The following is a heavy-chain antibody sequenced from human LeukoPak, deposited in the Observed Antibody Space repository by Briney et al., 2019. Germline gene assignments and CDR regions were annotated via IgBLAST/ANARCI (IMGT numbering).Heavy chain of an antibody. V-gene: IGHV3-43D*04. J-gene: IGHJ3*02. CDR1: GFTFDDYA. CDR3: AKGESITMIVVEEADAFDI. D-gene: IGHD3-22*01. CDR2: ISWDGGST. Sequence: GGSLRLSCAASGFTFDDYAMHWVRQAPGKGLEWVSLISWDGGSTYYADSVKGRFTISRDNSKNSLCLQMNSLRAEDTALYYCAKGESITMIVVEEADAFDIWGQGTMVTVSS.